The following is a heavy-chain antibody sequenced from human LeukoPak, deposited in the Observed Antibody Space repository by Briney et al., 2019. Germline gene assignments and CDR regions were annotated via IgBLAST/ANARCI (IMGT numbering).Heavy chain of an antibody. D-gene: IGHD2-15*01. J-gene: IGHJ5*02. CDR3: ARDSVDNCSGGSCYSGGLDP. CDR2: IYTSGST. V-gene: IGHV4-61*02. CDR1: GGSISSGSYY. Sequence: SQTLSLTCTVSGGSISSGSYYWSWIRQPAGKGLEWIGRIYTSGSTNYNPSLKSRVTLSVDTSKNQFSLKLSSVTAADTAVYYCARDSVDNCSGGSCYSGGLDPWGQGTLVTVSS.